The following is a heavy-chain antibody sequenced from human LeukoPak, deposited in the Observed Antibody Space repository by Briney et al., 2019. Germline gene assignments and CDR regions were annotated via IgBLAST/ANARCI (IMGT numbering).Heavy chain of an antibody. CDR1: GFRDFTFSSYE. Sequence: PGGSLRLSCAVSGFRDFTFSSYEMNWVRQAPGKGLEWVSYISSSGSTIYYADFVKGRFTISRDNAKNSLYVQMNSLRAEDTAVYYCARGASNWNFDYYGMDVWGQGTTVTVSS. J-gene: IGHJ6*02. CDR2: ISSSGSTI. CDR3: ARGASNWNFDYYGMDV. V-gene: IGHV3-48*03. D-gene: IGHD1-1*01.